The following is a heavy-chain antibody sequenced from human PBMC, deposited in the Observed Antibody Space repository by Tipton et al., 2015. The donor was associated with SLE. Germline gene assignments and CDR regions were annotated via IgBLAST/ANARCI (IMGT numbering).Heavy chain of an antibody. D-gene: IGHD6-6*01. CDR2: MDHSGIT. CDR1: GGSFSGYY. Sequence: TLSLTCAVYGGSFSGYYWSWIRQPPGKGLEWIGEMDHSGITNYNPSLKSRVTISVETSKNHFSLTLSSVTAADTAFYYCARGGASSKWLDPWGQGTLVTVSS. CDR3: ARGGASSKWLDP. V-gene: IGHV4-34*01. J-gene: IGHJ5*02.